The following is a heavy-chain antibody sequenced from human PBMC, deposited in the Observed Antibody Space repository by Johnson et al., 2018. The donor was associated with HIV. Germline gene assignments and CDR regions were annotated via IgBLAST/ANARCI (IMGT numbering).Heavy chain of an antibody. CDR1: AGVTFSNAW. Sequence: MQLVESGGGLVKPGGSLRLSCTASAGVTFSNAWMSWVRQAPGKGLEWVGRIKSKTDGGTTDYAAPVKGRFTISRDDSKNTLCLQMNSLKTEDTGVYYCTTGREIWGQGTMVTVSS. J-gene: IGHJ3*02. V-gene: IGHV3-15*01. CDR3: TTGREI. CDR2: IKSKTDGGTT.